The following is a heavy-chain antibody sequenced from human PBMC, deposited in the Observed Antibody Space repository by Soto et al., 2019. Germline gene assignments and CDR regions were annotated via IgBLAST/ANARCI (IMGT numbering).Heavy chain of an antibody. CDR2: ISSSSSYI. Sequence: GGSLRLSCTASGFTFSSYSMNWVRQALGKGLEWVSSISSSSSYIYYADSVKGRFTISRDNAKNSLYLQMNSLRAEDTAVYYCARERSSSWPSAFDIWGQGTMVTVSS. CDR3: ARERSSSWPSAFDI. CDR1: GFTFSSYS. D-gene: IGHD6-13*01. V-gene: IGHV3-21*01. J-gene: IGHJ3*02.